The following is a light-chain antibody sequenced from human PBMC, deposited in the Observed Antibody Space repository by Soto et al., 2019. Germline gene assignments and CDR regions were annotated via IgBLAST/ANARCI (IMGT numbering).Light chain of an antibody. V-gene: IGLV2-14*01. CDR3: RSFASTHTYV. Sequence: QSPLTQPACVSGSPGQSVTISCTGTSSDVAFYNHVSWYQQHPGKAPKLLIYEVNNRPSGVSHRFSGSKSGNTASLTISGLQAEDEADYYCRSFASTHTYVFGTGTKVTVL. CDR2: EVN. J-gene: IGLJ1*01. CDR1: SSDVAFYNH.